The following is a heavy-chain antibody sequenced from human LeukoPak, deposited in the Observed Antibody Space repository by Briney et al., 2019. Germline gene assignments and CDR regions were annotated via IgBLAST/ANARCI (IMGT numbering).Heavy chain of an antibody. CDR2: MNPNSGNT. CDR1: GYTFTSYD. V-gene: IGHV1-8*03. D-gene: IGHD1-7*01. J-gene: IGHJ4*02. Sequence: ASVKVSCKASGYTFTSYDINWVRQATGQGLEWMGWMNPNSGNTGYAQKFQGRVTITRNTSISTAYMELSSLRSEDTAVYYCARVRSITGTTSLDYWGQGTLVTVST. CDR3: ARVRSITGTTSLDY.